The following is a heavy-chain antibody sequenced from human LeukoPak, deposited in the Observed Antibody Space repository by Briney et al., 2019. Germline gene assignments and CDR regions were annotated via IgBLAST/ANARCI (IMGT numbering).Heavy chain of an antibody. CDR2: INPNTGGT. D-gene: IGHD3-3*01. J-gene: IGHJ4*02. CDR3: ARRPGTYYDFWSGLDY. Sequence: EASVKVSCKASGYTFTDYYMHWVRQAPGQGLEWLGWINPNTGGTNYAQKFQGRVTMTRDTSISTVYMELSRLRSNDTAVYYCARRPGTYYDFWSGLDYWGQGTLVTVSS. V-gene: IGHV1-2*02. CDR1: GYTFTDYY.